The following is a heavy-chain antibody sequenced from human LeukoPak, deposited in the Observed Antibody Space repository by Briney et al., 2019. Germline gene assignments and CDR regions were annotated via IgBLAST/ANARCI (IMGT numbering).Heavy chain of an antibody. J-gene: IGHJ5*02. D-gene: IGHD3-10*01. CDR3: ARERVHITMVRGVTSLYNWFDP. V-gene: IGHV1-2*02. CDR1: GYTFTGYY. CDR2: INPNSGGT. Sequence: ASVKVSCKASGYTFTGYYMHWVRQAPGQGLEWMGWINPNSGGTNYAQKFQGRVTMTRDTSISTAYMELSSLRSEDTAVYYCARERVHITMVRGVTSLYNWFDPWGQGTLVTVSS.